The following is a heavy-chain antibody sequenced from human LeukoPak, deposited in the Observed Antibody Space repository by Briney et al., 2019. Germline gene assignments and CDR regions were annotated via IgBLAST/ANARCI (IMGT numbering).Heavy chain of an antibody. CDR3: AKDYYGSGTYFFDY. CDR2: ISWNRGTI. Sequence: PGRSLRLSCAASGFTFDEYAMHWVRRAPGKGLEWVSSISWNRGTIGYADSAKGRFTISRDNAKTSLYLQMNSLRPEDTAFYYCAKDYYGSGTYFFDYWGQGTLVTVSS. V-gene: IGHV3-9*01. D-gene: IGHD3-10*01. CDR1: GFTFDEYA. J-gene: IGHJ4*02.